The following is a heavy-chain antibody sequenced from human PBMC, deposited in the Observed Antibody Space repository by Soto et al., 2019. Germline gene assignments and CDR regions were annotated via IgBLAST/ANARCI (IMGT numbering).Heavy chain of an antibody. Sequence: EVQLLESGGGLVQPGGSLRLSCAASGFTFRSYAMNWVRQAPGKGLECVATISGSGGATYFADSVKGRFTISRDNSENIQYLHMSSLGAADTAGYYCTQKGPPRGAFDIWGQGTMVSVSS. CDR1: GFTFRSYA. CDR3: TQKGPPRGAFDI. CDR2: ISGSGGAT. J-gene: IGHJ3*02. V-gene: IGHV3-23*01.